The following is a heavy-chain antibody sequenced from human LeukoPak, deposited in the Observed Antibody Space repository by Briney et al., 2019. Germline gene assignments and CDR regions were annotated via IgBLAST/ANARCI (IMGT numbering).Heavy chain of an antibody. Sequence: GGSLRLSCAASGFTFSSYSMNWVRQAPGKGLEWVSSISSSSSYIYYVDSVKGRFTISRDNAKNSLYLQMNSLRVENTAVYYCARTQVGFGELLSYMDVWGKGTTVTISS. CDR3: ARTQVGFGELLSYMDV. J-gene: IGHJ6*03. CDR2: ISSSSSYI. D-gene: IGHD3-10*01. CDR1: GFTFSSYS. V-gene: IGHV3-21*06.